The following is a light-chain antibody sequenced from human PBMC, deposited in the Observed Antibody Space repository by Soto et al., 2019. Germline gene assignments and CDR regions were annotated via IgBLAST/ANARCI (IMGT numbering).Light chain of an antibody. CDR2: KTS. J-gene: IGKJ1*01. Sequence: DIHMTQSPSPLSAAVGDRVTITCRASQSLTMWLAWYPQKPGKAPNLLVYKTSSFERGVPSRFSGSGTGTGCTRTIGSLQPDDSATQYCQHWNDYAWTVGQGTKEE. CDR3: QHWNDYAWT. V-gene: IGKV1-5*03. CDR1: QSLTMW.